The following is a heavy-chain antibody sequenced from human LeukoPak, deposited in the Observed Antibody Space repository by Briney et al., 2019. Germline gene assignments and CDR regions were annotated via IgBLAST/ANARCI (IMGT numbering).Heavy chain of an antibody. CDR1: GFTFSYYV. Sequence: GGSLRLSCSASGFTFSYYVMLGLRHAPGKALEGVGHISYYGSHRYNEDSVKGRFTISRDDSKNSLYLQMNSLRPEDRAVYYCARPYLERSLKFCMDVWGKGNTVTVSS. CDR3: ARPYLERSLKFCMDV. V-gene: IGHV3-30*03. D-gene: IGHD3-3*02. CDR2: ISYYGSHR. J-gene: IGHJ6*03.